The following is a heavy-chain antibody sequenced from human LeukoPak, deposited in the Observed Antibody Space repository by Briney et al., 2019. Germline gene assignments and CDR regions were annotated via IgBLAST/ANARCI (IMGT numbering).Heavy chain of an antibody. CDR3: ARRGGYGDHYYFDY. CDR2: IHHSGST. Sequence: SETLSLTCTVSGGSFSSSNYYWGWIRQPPGTGLEWIGSIHHSGSTYYSPSLQSRVTISVDTSKNPFSLNLRSVTAADTAVYYCARRGGYGDHYYFDYWGQGTLVAVS. CDR1: GGSFSSSNYY. J-gene: IGHJ4*02. V-gene: IGHV4-39*07. D-gene: IGHD4-17*01.